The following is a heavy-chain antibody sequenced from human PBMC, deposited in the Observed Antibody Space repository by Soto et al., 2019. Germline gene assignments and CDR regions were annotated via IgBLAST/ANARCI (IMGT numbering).Heavy chain of an antibody. J-gene: IGHJ4*02. D-gene: IGHD6-19*01. CDR3: ATGGSGWYLDY. CDR2: IYYSGST. Sequence: SETLSLTCTVSGGSISSGDYYWSWIRQPPGKGLEWIGYIYYSGSTYYNPSLKSRVTISVDTSKNQFSLKLSSVTAADTAVYYCATGGSGWYLDYWGQGTLVTVSS. V-gene: IGHV4-30-4*01. CDR1: GGSISSGDYY.